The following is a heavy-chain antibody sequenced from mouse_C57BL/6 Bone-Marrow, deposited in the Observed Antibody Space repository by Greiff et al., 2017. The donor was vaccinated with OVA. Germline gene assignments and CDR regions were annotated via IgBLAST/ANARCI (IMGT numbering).Heavy chain of an antibody. V-gene: IGHV2-2*01. CDR2: IWSGGST. CDR3: ARNSGNSWFAY. Sequence: VKLQESGPGLVQPSQSLSITCTVSGFSLTSYGVHWVRQSPGKGLEWLGVIWSGGSTDYNAAFISRLSISKDNSKSQVFFKMNSLQADDTAIYYCARNSGNSWFAYWGQGTLVTVSA. J-gene: IGHJ3*01. CDR1: GFSLTSYG. D-gene: IGHD2-1*01.